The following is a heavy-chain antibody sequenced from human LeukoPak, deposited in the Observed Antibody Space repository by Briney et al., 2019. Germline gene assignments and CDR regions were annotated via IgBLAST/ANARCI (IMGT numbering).Heavy chain of an antibody. V-gene: IGHV1-2*06. J-gene: IGHJ4*02. CDR1: GYTFIDYY. Sequence: ASVKVSSKASGYTFIDYYIHWVRQAPGQGLEWMGRINPNNGGTDYAQNFQGRVSVTSDTSISTAYMELTGLRSDDTAVFYCARPLGSQRDSWGEGTPVT. CDR3: ARPLGSQRDS. D-gene: IGHD3-10*01. CDR2: INPNNGGT.